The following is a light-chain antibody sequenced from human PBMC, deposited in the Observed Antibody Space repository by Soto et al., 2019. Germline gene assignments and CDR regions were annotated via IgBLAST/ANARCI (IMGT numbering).Light chain of an antibody. J-gene: IGKJ2*01. Sequence: EVVLTQSPVTLSLSPGERATLSCRASQSVTSDYLAWYQQKPGQAPRLLIYGASSRATDIPDRFSGSGSGTDFTLTISRLEPEDFAVYYCQQYLSSPVTFGQGTKVDIK. CDR1: QSVTSDY. CDR2: GAS. V-gene: IGKV3-20*01. CDR3: QQYLSSPVT.